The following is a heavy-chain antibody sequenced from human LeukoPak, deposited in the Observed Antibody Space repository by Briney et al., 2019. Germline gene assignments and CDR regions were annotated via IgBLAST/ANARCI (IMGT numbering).Heavy chain of an antibody. CDR2: VNSNDRA. D-gene: IGHD2-15*01. Sequence: GGSLRLSCAASGLNFSNYAMTWVRQAPGKGVEWVSTVNSNDRAYYSDSVEGRFTISRSNSKNTMYLQMKSPRGEDTTLYYCAKAGAAVVEVAINYWGQGILVSVSP. V-gene: IGHV3-23*01. J-gene: IGHJ4*02. CDR3: AKAGAAVVEVAINY. CDR1: GLNFSNYA.